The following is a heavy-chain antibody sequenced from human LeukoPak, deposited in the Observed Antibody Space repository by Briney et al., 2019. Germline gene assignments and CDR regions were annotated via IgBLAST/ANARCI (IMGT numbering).Heavy chain of an antibody. D-gene: IGHD6-19*01. J-gene: IGHJ4*02. CDR2: IIPIFGTA. CDR3: ATVKAPRWLVPFDY. V-gene: IGHV1-69*06. CDR1: GGTFSSYA. Sequence: ASVKVSCKASGGTFSSYAISWVRQAPGQGLEWMGGIIPIFGTANYAQKFQGRVTMTEDTSTDTAYMELSSLRSEDTAVYYCATVKAPRWLVPFDYWGQGTLVTVSS.